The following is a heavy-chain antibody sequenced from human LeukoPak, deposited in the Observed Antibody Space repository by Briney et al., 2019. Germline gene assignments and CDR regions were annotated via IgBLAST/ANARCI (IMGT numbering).Heavy chain of an antibody. Sequence: SETLSLTCAVYGGSFSGYYWSWIRQPPGKGLEWIGEISHSGGTDYNPSLKSRVTISVDTSRNQFSLKVSSVTAADTAVYYCARGRHWGAGADYWGQGTLVTVSS. V-gene: IGHV4-34*01. CDR2: ISHSGGT. J-gene: IGHJ4*02. CDR3: ARGRHWGAGADY. D-gene: IGHD7-27*01. CDR1: GGSFSGYY.